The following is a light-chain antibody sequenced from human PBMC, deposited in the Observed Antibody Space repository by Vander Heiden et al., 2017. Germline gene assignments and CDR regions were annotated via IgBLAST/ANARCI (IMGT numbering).Light chain of an antibody. CDR1: QSVSSY. CDR3: QQRSNWLLT. J-gene: IGKJ4*01. CDR2: DAS. V-gene: IGKV3-11*01. Sequence: EIVLPQSPATLSLSPGERATLSCRASQSVSSYLAWYQQKPCQAPRLLIYDASNRATGIPARFSGSVSGTDFTLTISSLEPEDFAVYYCQQRSNWLLTFGGGTKVEIK.